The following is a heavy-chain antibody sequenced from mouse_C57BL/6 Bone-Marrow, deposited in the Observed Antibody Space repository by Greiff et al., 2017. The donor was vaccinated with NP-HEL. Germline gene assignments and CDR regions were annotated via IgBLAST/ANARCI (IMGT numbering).Heavy chain of an antibody. V-gene: IGHV1-26*01. CDR1: GYTFTDYY. CDR3: ARRRERLWDVNYYAMDY. J-gene: IGHJ4*01. Sequence: EVQLQQSGPELVKPGASVKISCKASGYTFTDYYMNWVKQSHGKSLEWIGDINPNNGGTSYNQKFKGKATLTVDKSSSTAYMELRSLTSEDSAVYYCARRRERLWDVNYYAMDYWGQGTSVTVSS. CDR2: INPNNGGT. D-gene: IGHD4-1*01.